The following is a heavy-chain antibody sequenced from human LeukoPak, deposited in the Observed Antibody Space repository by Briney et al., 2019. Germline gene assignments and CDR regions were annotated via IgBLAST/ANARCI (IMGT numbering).Heavy chain of an antibody. D-gene: IGHD6-19*01. CDR1: GYTFTSYD. Sequence: GASVKVSCKASGYTFTSYDINWVRQATGQGLEWMGWMNPNSGNTGYAQKFQGRVTMTRTTSISTAYMELSSLRYEDTAVYYCARVLSSGWLQYLDYWGQGTLVTVSS. V-gene: IGHV1-8*01. J-gene: IGHJ4*02. CDR3: ARVLSSGWLQYLDY. CDR2: MNPNSGNT.